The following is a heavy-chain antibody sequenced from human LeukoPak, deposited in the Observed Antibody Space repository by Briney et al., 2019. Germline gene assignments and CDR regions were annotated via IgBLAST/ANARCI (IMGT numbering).Heavy chain of an antibody. CDR3: AKDGLAAAEIPSVDY. Sequence: PGRSLRLSRAASGFTFSSYGMHWVRHAPGKGLEWVAVISYDGSNKYYADSVKGRFTICRDNSKNTLYLQMNSLRAEDTAVYYCAKDGLAAAEIPSVDYWGQGTLVTVSS. V-gene: IGHV3-30*18. CDR1: GFTFSSYG. CDR2: ISYDGSNK. D-gene: IGHD6-13*01. J-gene: IGHJ4*02.